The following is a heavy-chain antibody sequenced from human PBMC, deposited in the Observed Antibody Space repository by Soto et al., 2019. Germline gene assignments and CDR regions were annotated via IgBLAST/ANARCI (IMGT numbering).Heavy chain of an antibody. V-gene: IGHV3-21*03. CDR3: ATGSSLGAPR. Sequence: GGSLRLSCAASGFTFSTYTMNWVRQAPGKGLEWVSSISSSSSYRYYTDSVKGRFTISRDDSKNTLYLQMNSLKAEDTAVYYSATGSSLGAPRWGQGTLVTVSS. CDR1: GFTFSTYT. CDR2: ISSSSSYR. J-gene: IGHJ4*02. D-gene: IGHD3-16*01.